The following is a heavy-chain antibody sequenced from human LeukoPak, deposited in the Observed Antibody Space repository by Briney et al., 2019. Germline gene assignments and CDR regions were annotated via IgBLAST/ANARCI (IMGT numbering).Heavy chain of an antibody. V-gene: IGHV4-39*01. CDR1: GASISTNTHY. CDR3: MRHASGEPPRY. D-gene: IGHD7-27*01. J-gene: IGHJ4*02. CDR2: IHHTGTP. Sequence: SETLSLTCIVSGASISTNTHYWGWVRQPPGKGLEWIASIHHTGTPYYNPSLKSRVTISVDTSKNQFSLQFSSVIAADTAVYYRMRHASGEPPRYWGQGTLVTASS.